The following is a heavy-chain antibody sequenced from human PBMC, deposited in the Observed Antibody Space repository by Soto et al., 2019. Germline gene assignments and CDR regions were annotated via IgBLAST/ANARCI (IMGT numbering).Heavy chain of an antibody. CDR2: ISGGGSYI. V-gene: IGHV3-21*01. D-gene: IGHD2-2*01. CDR3: ARDSDCHSTSCFFPPHV. CDR1: GFTFNDEN. J-gene: IGHJ6*02. Sequence: GGSLRLSCSASGFTFNDENMSWVRQVPGKGLEWVSGISGGGSYIFYADSVQGRFSISRDNANNSLFLEMNSLRVEDTAVYYCARDSDCHSTSCFFPPHVWGQGTTVTVSS.